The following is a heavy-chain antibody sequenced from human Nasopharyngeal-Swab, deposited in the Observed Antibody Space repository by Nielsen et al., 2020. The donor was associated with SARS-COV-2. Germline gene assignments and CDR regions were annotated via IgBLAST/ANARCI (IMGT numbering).Heavy chain of an antibody. Sequence: GGSLRLSCKGSEYSFTSYWIGWVRQMPGKGLEWMGIIYPGDSDTRYSPSFQGQVTISADKSISTAYLQWSSLKASDTAMYYCARQLRSRTNDAFDIWGQGTMVTVSS. CDR2: IYPGDSDT. CDR1: EYSFTSYW. CDR3: ARQLRSRTNDAFDI. V-gene: IGHV5-51*01. D-gene: IGHD5-12*01. J-gene: IGHJ3*02.